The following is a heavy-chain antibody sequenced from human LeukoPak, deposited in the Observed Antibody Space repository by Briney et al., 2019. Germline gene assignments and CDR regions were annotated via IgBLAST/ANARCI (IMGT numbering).Heavy chain of an antibody. CDR1: GYTFTSYD. J-gene: IGHJ6*03. V-gene: IGHV1-8*01. CDR2: LNPNSGNT. CDR3: AREGGYSYGQGYYYMDV. D-gene: IGHD5-18*01. Sequence: ASVKVSCKASGYTFTSYDINWVRQATGQGLEWMGWLNPNSGNTGYAQKFQGRVTMTRNSSISTAYMELSSLRSEDTAVYYCAREGGYSYGQGYYYMDVWGKGTTVTISS.